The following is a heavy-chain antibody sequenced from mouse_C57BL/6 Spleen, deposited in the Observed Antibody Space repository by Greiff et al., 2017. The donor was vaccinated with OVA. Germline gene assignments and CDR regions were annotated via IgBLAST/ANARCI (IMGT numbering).Heavy chain of an antibody. V-gene: IGHV1-26*01. CDR1: GYTFTDYY. CDR3: ARSQLRVRAFAY. Sequence: EVQLQQSGPELVKPGASVKISCKASGYTFTDYYMNWVKQSHGKSLEWIGDINPNNGGTSYNQKFKGKATLTVDKSSSTAYMELRSLTSEDSAVYYSARSQLRVRAFAYWGQGTLVTVSA. D-gene: IGHD3-2*02. CDR2: INPNNGGT. J-gene: IGHJ3*01.